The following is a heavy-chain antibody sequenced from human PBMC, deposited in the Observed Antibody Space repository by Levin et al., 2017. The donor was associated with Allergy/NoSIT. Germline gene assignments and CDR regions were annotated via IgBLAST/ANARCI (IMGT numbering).Heavy chain of an antibody. CDR2: IWSDASNK. CDR1: GFVFSSYG. D-gene: IGHD5-24*01. Sequence: GGSLRLSCAASGFVFSSYGMHWVRQAPGKGLEWVAVIWSDASNKYYADSVKGRFTISRDNSNNTVFLQMHSLRAEDTAVYYCARPRYGYKNGNTAHYYYAMDVWGQGTTVTVSS. CDR3: ARPRYGYKNGNTAHYYYAMDV. V-gene: IGHV3-33*01. J-gene: IGHJ6*02.